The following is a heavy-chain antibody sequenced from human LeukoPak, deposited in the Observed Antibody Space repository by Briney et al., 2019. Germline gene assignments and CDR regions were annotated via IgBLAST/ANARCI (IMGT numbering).Heavy chain of an antibody. D-gene: IGHD3-16*01. V-gene: IGHV1-46*01. Sequence: ASVNVSCKASGYTFTIYYMHWVRQAPGQGLEWMGLINPSDGNPSYVQKFQSRVTITSDMSTSTVFMELSSLRSGDKAVYYCARVRQGPVIDYWGQGTLVSVSS. CDR1: GYTFTIYY. CDR2: INPSDGNP. CDR3: ARVRQGPVIDY. J-gene: IGHJ4*02.